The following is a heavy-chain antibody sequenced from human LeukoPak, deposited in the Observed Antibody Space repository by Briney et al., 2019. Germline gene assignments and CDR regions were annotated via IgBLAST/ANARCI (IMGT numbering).Heavy chain of an antibody. J-gene: IGHJ5*02. D-gene: IGHD3-3*01. CDR3: ARDRGGNYDFWSGTQPAS. Sequence: GGSRRLSCAASGFTFSSYWMNWVRKAPGKGLVWVSRINSNGSSRSYGDYVKGRFTISTDNGKNTLYLQMKSLRAQDTAVYYCARDRGGNYDFWSGTQPASWGQGTLVTVSS. V-gene: IGHV3-74*01. CDR2: INSNGSSR. CDR1: GFTFSSYW.